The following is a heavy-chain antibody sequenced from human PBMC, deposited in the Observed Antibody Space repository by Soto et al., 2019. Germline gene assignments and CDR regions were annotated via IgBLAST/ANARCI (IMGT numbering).Heavy chain of an antibody. CDR3: ARGANWGWQFDY. CDR2: IIPIFGTA. Sequence: QVQLVQSGAEVKKPGSSVKVSCKASGGTFSSYAISWVRQAPGQGLEWMGGIIPIFGTANYAQKFQGRVTLTAHESTSTAYMELSSLSSEDTAVYYCARGANWGWQFDYWGQGTLVTVSS. J-gene: IGHJ4*02. V-gene: IGHV1-69*12. D-gene: IGHD7-27*01. CDR1: GGTFSSYA.